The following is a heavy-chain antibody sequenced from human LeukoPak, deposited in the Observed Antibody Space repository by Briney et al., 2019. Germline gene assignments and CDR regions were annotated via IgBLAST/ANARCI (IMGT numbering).Heavy chain of an antibody. V-gene: IGHV3-33*01. J-gene: IGHJ4*02. CDR1: GFTFSSYG. Sequence: GGSLRLSCAASGFTFSSYGMHWVRQAPGKGLEWVAVIWYDGSNKYYADSVKGRFTISRDNSKNTRYLQMNSLRAEDTAVYYCARDPGVGSFDYWGREPWSPSPQ. CDR2: IWYDGSNK. CDR3: ARDPGVGSFDY. D-gene: IGHD2-15*01.